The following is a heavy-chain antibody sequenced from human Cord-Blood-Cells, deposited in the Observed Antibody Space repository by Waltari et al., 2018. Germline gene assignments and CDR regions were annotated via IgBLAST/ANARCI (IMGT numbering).Heavy chain of an antibody. J-gene: IGHJ5*02. CDR3: ARAIAVAGTRVNWFDP. V-gene: IGHV4-38-2*01. D-gene: IGHD6-19*01. CDR2: SYHSGAT. Sequence: QVQLQESGPGLVKPSETLSLTCAVSGYSISSGYYWGWIRQPPGKGLEWIGSSYHSGATYSNPSLKSRVTISVDTSKNQFSLKLSSVTAADTAVYYCARAIAVAGTRVNWFDPWGQGTLVTVSS. CDR1: GYSISSGYY.